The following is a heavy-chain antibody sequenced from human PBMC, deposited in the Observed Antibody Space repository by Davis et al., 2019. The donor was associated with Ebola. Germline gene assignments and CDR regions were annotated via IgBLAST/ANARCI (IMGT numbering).Heavy chain of an antibody. V-gene: IGHV4-34*01. Sequence: SQTLSLTCAVYGGSFSGYYWSWIRQPPGKGLEWIGEINHSGSTNYNPSLKSRVTISVDTSKNQFSLKLSSVTAADTAVYYCARGEGIQLWFGWFDPWGQGTLVTVSS. J-gene: IGHJ5*02. CDR2: INHSGST. CDR3: ARGEGIQLWFGWFDP. D-gene: IGHD5-18*01. CDR1: GGSFSGYY.